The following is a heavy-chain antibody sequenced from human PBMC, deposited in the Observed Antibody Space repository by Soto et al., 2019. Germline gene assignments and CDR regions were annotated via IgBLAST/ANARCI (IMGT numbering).Heavy chain of an antibody. Sequence: GGSLRLSCAASGFTFSSYAMHWVRQAPGKGLEWVAVISYDGSNKYYADSVKGRFTISRDNSKSTLYLQMNSLRAEDRAVYYCARRREHWGWGQLRCIDALEVWGQGTMVTVSS. J-gene: IGHJ3*01. CDR2: ISYDGSNK. D-gene: IGHD3-16*01. V-gene: IGHV3-30-3*01. CDR1: GFTFSSYA. CDR3: ARRREHWGWGQLRCIDALEV.